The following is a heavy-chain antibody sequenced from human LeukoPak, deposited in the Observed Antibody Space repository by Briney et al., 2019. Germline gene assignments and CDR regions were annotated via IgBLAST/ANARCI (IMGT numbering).Heavy chain of an antibody. D-gene: IGHD3-10*01. CDR2: IYTSGST. Sequence: SETLSLTCAVYGGSFSGYYWSWIRQPAGKGLEWIGRIYTSGSTNYNPSLKSRVTISVDTSKNQFSLKLSSVTAADTAVYYCARNVDYYGSGSYVYWGQGTLVTVSS. V-gene: IGHV4-59*10. CDR3: ARNVDYYGSGSYVY. J-gene: IGHJ4*02. CDR1: GGSFSGYY.